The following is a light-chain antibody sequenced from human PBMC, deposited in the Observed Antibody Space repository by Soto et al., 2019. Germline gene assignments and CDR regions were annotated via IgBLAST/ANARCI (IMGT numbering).Light chain of an antibody. CDR1: QDISNY. Sequence: DIQMAQSPSCLCASVGDRFTVTCQASQDISNYLNWYQQKLGKAPKLLIYDASNLETGVPSSLSGSGSGTDFTFTISSMQPEDIATYYCQQYSHLITFGHGTRLEIK. CDR3: QQYSHLIT. V-gene: IGKV1-33*01. J-gene: IGKJ5*01. CDR2: DAS.